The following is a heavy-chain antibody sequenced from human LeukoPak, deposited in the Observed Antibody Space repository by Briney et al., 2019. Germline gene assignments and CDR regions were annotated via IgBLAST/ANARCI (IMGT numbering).Heavy chain of an antibody. J-gene: IGHJ4*02. CDR2: IYPGDSDT. D-gene: IGHD6-13*01. Sequence: GESLKISCKGSGYSFTSDWIGWVRQMPEKGLEWMGIIYPGDSDTTYSPSFQGQVTISADKSIATAYLQWSLKASDTAMYYCARRHSSSWGFDYWGQGTLVTVSS. V-gene: IGHV5-51*01. CDR3: ARRHSSSWGFDY. CDR1: GYSFTSDW.